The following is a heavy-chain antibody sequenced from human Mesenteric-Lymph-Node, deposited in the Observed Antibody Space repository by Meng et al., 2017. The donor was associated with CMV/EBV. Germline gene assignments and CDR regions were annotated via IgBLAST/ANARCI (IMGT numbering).Heavy chain of an antibody. CDR3: ARDPLRYFDWLIFHPRSLYGMDV. Sequence: GESLKISCAASGFTFSSYWMSWVRQAPGKGLEWVANIKQDGSEKYYVDSVKGRFTISRDNAKNSLYLQMNSLRAEDTAVYYCARDPLRYFDWLIFHPRSLYGMDVWGQGTTVTVSS. CDR1: GFTFSSYW. D-gene: IGHD3-9*01. CDR2: IKQDGSEK. J-gene: IGHJ6*02. V-gene: IGHV3-7*01.